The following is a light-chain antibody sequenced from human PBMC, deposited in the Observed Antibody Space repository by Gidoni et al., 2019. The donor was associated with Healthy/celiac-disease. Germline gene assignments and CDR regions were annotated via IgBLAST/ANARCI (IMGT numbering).Light chain of an antibody. V-gene: IGLV4-69*01. Sequence: LLTQSPSASASLRASVKLTCTLSSRHSSYAIEWHQQQPEKGPRYLMKLNSDGSHSKGEGIPDRFSGSSSGAERYLTITSLQSEDEADYYCQTWGNGKVFGGGTKLTVL. J-gene: IGLJ3*02. CDR3: QTWGNGKV. CDR2: LNSDGSH. CDR1: SRHSSYA.